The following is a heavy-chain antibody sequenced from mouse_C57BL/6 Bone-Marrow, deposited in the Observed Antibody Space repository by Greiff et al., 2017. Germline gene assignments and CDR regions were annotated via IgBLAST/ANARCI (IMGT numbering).Heavy chain of an antibody. CDR1: GFTFSDYY. V-gene: IGHV5-16*01. CDR2: INYDGSST. J-gene: IGHJ1*03. D-gene: IGHD1-1*01. CDR3: ARDASTVVATGYFDV. Sequence: EVKLMESEGGLVQPGSSMKLSCTASGFTFSDYYMAWVRQVPEKGLEWVANINYDGSSTYYLDSLKSRFIISRDNAKNILYLQMSSLKSEDTATYYCARDASTVVATGYFDVWGTGTTVTVSS.